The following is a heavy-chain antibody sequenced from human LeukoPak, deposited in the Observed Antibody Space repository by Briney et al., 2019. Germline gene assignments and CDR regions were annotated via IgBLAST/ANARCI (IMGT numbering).Heavy chain of an antibody. CDR3: ARDPVGDTDL. J-gene: IGHJ5*02. D-gene: IGHD2-21*02. Sequence: SETLSLTCAVSGYSISSGYYWGWIRQPPGKGLEWIGSIYHSGSTYYNPSLKSRVTISVDTSKNQFSLKLSSVTAADTAVYYCARDPVGDTDLWGQGTLVTGSS. CDR2: IYHSGST. CDR1: GYSISSGYY. V-gene: IGHV4-38-2*02.